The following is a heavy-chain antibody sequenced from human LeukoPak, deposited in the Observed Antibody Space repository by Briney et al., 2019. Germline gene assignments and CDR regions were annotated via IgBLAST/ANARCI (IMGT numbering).Heavy chain of an antibody. CDR1: GGSISSYY. Sequence: SETLSLTCTVSGGSISSYYWSWIRQPAGKGLEWIGRIYTSGSTNYNPSLKSRVTMSVDTSKNQFSLKLSSVTAADTAVYYCARVIRGYSSGWSLGVNWFDPWGQGTLVTVSS. CDR2: IYTSGST. J-gene: IGHJ5*02. D-gene: IGHD6-19*01. CDR3: ARVIRGYSSGWSLGVNWFDP. V-gene: IGHV4-4*07.